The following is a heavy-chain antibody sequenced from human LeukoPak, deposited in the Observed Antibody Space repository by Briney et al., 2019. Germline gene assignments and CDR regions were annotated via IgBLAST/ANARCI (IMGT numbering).Heavy chain of an antibody. CDR3: ARMITAVATEYFDL. J-gene: IGHJ2*01. D-gene: IGHD6-13*01. Sequence: KSSETLSLTCAVYGGSFSGYYWNWIRQPPGKGLEWIGYINYSGNANYNPSLKSRVTISVDTSKNQFSLKLTSVTAADTAVYYCARMITAVATEYFDLWGRGTLVTVSS. V-gene: IGHV4-59*01. CDR1: GGSFSGYY. CDR2: INYSGNA.